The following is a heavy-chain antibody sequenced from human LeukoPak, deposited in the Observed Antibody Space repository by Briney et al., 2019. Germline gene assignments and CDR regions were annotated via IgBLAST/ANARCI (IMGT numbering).Heavy chain of an antibody. CDR3: AGYSSSSVRYYYMDV. CDR1: GYSISSGYY. J-gene: IGHJ6*03. CDR2: IYHSGST. Sequence: SETLSLTRTVSGYSISSGYYWGWIRQPPGKGLKWIGSIYHSGSTYYNTSLRSRFTISVDTARTQCSLKRSSVAAADTAVYYCAGYSSSSVRYYYMDVWGKGTTGTVSS. D-gene: IGHD6-6*01. V-gene: IGHV4-38-2*02.